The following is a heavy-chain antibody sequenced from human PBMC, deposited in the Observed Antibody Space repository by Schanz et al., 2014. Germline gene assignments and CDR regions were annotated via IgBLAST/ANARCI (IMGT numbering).Heavy chain of an antibody. Sequence: QVQLVQSGAEVKKPGASVKVSCKASGYRFTSNGISWVRQAPGQGLEWMGWINSYNGNTNYAQNLQGRVTMTSDKSTITAYMELRSLRSDDTAVYYCAIGRGVDWLFPLDYWGQGTLVTFSS. CDR2: INSYNGNT. V-gene: IGHV1-18*04. D-gene: IGHD3-9*01. CDR3: AIGRGVDWLFPLDY. J-gene: IGHJ4*02. CDR1: GYRFTSNG.